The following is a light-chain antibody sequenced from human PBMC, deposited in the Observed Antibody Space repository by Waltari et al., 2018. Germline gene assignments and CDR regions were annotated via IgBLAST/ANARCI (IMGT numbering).Light chain of an antibody. J-gene: IGLJ3*02. CDR1: SSNIGAGHD. V-gene: IGLV1-40*01. CDR3: QSYDDSLSGYV. Sequence: QSVLTQPPSVSGAPGQRVTISCTGSSSNIGAGHDVHWYQQLPGRDPSLLSSNNINRPSAVPGRTSGPTSGTSASLIITGLQAEDEAEFYCQSYDDSLSGYVFGGGTKLTVL. CDR2: NNI.